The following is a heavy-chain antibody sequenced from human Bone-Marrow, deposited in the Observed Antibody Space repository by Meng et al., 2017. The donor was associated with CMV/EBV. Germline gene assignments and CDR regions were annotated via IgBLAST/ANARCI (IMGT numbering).Heavy chain of an antibody. CDR3: ARGPAFGSGYPVFGY. D-gene: IGHD3-3*01. Sequence: SETLSLTCSVSGGSISSGVYYWNWIRQHPGKGLDWIGYIYNTGSTDYNPPLKSRVTISVDTSKNQFSLRLRCVTAADTGVYYCARGPAFGSGYPVFGYLGQGTLVTVSS. CDR1: GGSISSGVYY. J-gene: IGHJ4*02. CDR2: IYNTGST. V-gene: IGHV4-31*03.